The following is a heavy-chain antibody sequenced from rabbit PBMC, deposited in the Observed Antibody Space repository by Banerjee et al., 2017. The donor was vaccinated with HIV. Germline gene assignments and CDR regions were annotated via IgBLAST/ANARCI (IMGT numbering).Heavy chain of an antibody. V-gene: IGHV1S40*01. CDR1: GFEFSSRYY. D-gene: IGHD2-1*01. CDR2: IYTGSGSA. CDR3: AREESDGGGHLKL. J-gene: IGHJ3*01. Sequence: QSLEESGGGLVKPEGSLTLTCTASGFEFSSRYYMCWVRQAPGKGLEWIACIYTGSGSALYVSWAICRFTISKTSSTTVTLQMTSLTAADTATYFCAREESDGGGHLKLWGQVTLVTVS.